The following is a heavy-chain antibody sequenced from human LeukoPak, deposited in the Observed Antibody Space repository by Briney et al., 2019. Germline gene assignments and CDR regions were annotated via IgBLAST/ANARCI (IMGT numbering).Heavy chain of an antibody. Sequence: SGGSLRLSCAASGFTFSSYWMSWVRQAPGKGLEWVANIKQDGSEKYYMDSVKGRFTISRDNAKNSLYLQMNSLRAEDTAVYYCARDNHDFWSGYYYGMDVWGQGTTVTVSS. J-gene: IGHJ6*02. D-gene: IGHD3-3*01. CDR1: GFTFSSYW. CDR3: ARDNHDFWSGYYYGMDV. CDR2: IKQDGSEK. V-gene: IGHV3-7*01.